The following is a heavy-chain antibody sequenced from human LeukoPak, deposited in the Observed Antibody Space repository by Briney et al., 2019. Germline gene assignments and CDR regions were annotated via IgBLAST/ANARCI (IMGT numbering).Heavy chain of an antibody. CDR1: GGSISSYY. Sequence: ASETLSLTCTVSGGSISSYYWSWIRQPPGKGLEWIGYIYYSGSTNYNPSLKSRVTISVDTSKNQFSLKLSSVTAADTAVYYCARQRDSSGWYYFDYWGQGTLVTVSS. CDR2: IYYSGST. D-gene: IGHD6-19*01. J-gene: IGHJ4*02. V-gene: IGHV4-59*08. CDR3: ARQRDSSGWYYFDY.